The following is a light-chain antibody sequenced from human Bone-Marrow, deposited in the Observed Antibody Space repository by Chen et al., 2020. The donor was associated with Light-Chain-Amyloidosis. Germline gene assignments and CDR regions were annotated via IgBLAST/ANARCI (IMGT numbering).Light chain of an antibody. CDR2: EVT. V-gene: IGLV2-14*01. CDR3: SSYTITTTLV. Sequence: QSALTQPASVSGSPGQSITISCTGTSSDVGGDNHVSWYQQHPDKAPKLMIYEVTNRPSWVPDRFSGSKSYNTASLTISGLQTEDEADYFGSSYTITTTLVFGSGTRVTVL. CDR1: SSDVGGDNH. J-gene: IGLJ1*01.